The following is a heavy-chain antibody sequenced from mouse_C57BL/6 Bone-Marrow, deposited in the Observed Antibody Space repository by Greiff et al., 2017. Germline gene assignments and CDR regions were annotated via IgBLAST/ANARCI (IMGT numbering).Heavy chain of an antibody. Sequence: EVMLVESGGGLVQPGGSLKLSCAASGFTFSDYYMYWVRQTPEKRLEWVAYISNGGGSTYYPDTVKGRFTISRDNAKNTLYLQMSRLKSEDTAMYYCARHGDYYGSSVFAYWGQGTLVTVSA. CDR3: ARHGDYYGSSVFAY. D-gene: IGHD1-1*01. J-gene: IGHJ3*01. CDR2: ISNGGGST. V-gene: IGHV5-12*01. CDR1: GFTFSDYY.